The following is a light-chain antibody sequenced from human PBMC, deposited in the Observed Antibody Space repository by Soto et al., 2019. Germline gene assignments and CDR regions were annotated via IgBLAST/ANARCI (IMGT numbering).Light chain of an antibody. J-gene: IGKJ3*01. CDR3: QHLNSYPLT. V-gene: IGKV1-9*01. CDR1: QGISRY. CDR2: GAS. Sequence: DIQLTQSPSFLSASVGDRVTITCRASQGISRYLAWYQQKPGKAPKLLIYGASSLQGGVPSRFSGSGSGTQFTLTISSLQPEDSATYFCQHLNSYPLTFGPGTEVDV.